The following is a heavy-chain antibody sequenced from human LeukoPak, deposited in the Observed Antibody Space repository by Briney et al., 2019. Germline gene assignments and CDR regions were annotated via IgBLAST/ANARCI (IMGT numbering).Heavy chain of an antibody. D-gene: IGHD6-13*01. J-gene: IGHJ4*02. CDR3: ARQVYSSSWSYYFDY. CDR2: IHYSGST. Sequence: SETLSLTCAVSGGSISSYYWSWIRQPPGRGLEWIGSIHYSGSTSYNSSLKSRVTISVDTSKNQFSLKLSSVTPADTAVYYCARQVYSSSWSYYFDYWGQGTLVTVSS. V-gene: IGHV4-59*01. CDR1: GGSISSYY.